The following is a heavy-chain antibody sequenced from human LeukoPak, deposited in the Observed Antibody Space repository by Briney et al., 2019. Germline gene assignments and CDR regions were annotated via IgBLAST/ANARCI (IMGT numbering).Heavy chain of an antibody. CDR1: GGSISSYY. J-gene: IGHJ4*02. CDR2: IYYSGST. Sequence: SETLSLTCTVSGGSISSYYWSWIRQPPGKGLEWIGYIYYSGSTNYNPSLKSRVTISVDASKNQFSLKLSSVTAADTAVYYCARDVRRSGSYYFDYWGQGTLVTVSS. D-gene: IGHD1-26*01. V-gene: IGHV4-59*01. CDR3: ARDVRRSGSYYFDY.